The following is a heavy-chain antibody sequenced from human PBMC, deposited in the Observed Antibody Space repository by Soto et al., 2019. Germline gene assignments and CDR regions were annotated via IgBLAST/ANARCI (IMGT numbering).Heavy chain of an antibody. Sequence: ASVKVSCKASGYSFTSYGISWVRQAPGQGPEWMGWISGHNGNTNHPQSLQGRVTMTTDTSRNTAYMELRSLRSDDTAVYYCGRQQPIDSWGQGTLVTVSS. V-gene: IGHV1-18*04. CDR1: GYSFTSYG. J-gene: IGHJ4*02. CDR3: GRQQPIDS. CDR2: ISGHNGNT. D-gene: IGHD6-13*01.